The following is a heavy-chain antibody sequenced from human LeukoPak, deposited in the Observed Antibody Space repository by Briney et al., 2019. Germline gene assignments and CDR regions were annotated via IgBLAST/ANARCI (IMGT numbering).Heavy chain of an antibody. J-gene: IGHJ4*02. V-gene: IGHV3-20*04. CDR3: ARVRSPRYFDY. CDR2: INWNGGST. CDR1: GFTFSSYA. Sequence: GGSLRLSCAASGFTFSSYAMSWVRQAAGKGLEWVSGINWNGGSTGYADSVKGRFTISRDNAKNSLYLQMNSLRAEDTAVYYCARVRSPRYFDYWGQGTLVTVSS.